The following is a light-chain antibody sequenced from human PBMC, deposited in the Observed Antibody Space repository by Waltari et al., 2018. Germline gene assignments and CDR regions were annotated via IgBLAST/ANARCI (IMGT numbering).Light chain of an antibody. CDR3: QQTYSNFRT. J-gene: IGKJ1*01. CDR2: AAS. Sequence: DIQMTQSPSSLSASVGDSVTITCRASQRISGYLNWYQQRPGQAPKLLIYAASSLESGVPSRFSGSGFGTDFTLTINSLQPDDFAVYYCQQTYSNFRTFGQGTKVDVK. CDR1: QRISGY. V-gene: IGKV1-39*01.